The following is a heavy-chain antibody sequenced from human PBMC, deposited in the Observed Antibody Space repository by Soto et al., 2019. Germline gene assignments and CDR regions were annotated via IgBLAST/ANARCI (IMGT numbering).Heavy chain of an antibody. Sequence: QVQLVQSGAGVKKPGSSVKVSCKASGGTFSSYTISWVRQAPGQGLEWMGRIIPILGIAYYAQKFQGRVTITADKTTSTAYNELSSLRSEYTAVYDCASYYGNYDYYYMYVWGKGTTVTLSS. J-gene: IGHJ6*03. CDR1: GGTFSSYT. CDR3: ASYYGNYDYYYMYV. CDR2: IIPILGIA. D-gene: IGHD3-16*01. V-gene: IGHV1-69*02.